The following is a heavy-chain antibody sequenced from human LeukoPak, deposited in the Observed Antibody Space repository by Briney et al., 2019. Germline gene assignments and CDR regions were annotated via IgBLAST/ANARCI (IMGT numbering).Heavy chain of an antibody. V-gene: IGHV3-7*01. CDR3: PKNRPGTNNLCQGDFDT. D-gene: IGHD2-8*01. CDR2: IKDDGSET. CDR1: GFTFSDYW. J-gene: IGHJ4*01. Sequence: PGGSLRLSCAASGFTFSDYWMAWVRQAPGKGLQWVANIKDDGSETYYVDSVKGRFTISRDNAKNSLYLQMNSLRAEDTAVYYCPKNRPGTNNLCQGDFDTGGQEPRSPSPQ.